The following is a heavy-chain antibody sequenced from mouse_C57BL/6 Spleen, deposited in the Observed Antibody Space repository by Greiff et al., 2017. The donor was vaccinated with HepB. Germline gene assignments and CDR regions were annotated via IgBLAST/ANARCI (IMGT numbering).Heavy chain of an antibody. Sequence: VQLQQPGAELVKPGASVKMSCKASGYTFTSYWITWVKQRPGQGLEWIGDIYPGSGSTNYNEKFKSKATLTVDTSSSTAYMQLSSLTSEDSAVYYCARSIYYGNYDDYWGQGTTLTVSS. CDR2: IYPGSGST. J-gene: IGHJ2*01. D-gene: IGHD2-1*01. CDR3: ARSIYYGNYDDY. CDR1: GYTFTSYW. V-gene: IGHV1-55*01.